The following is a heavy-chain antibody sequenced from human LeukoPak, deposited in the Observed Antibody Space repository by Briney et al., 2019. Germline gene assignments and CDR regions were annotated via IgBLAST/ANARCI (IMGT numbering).Heavy chain of an antibody. V-gene: IGHV3-23*01. D-gene: IGHD3-22*01. CDR3: AKDGRSGYID. CDR1: GFPFSSYD. J-gene: IGHJ4*02. CDR2: ISGSGGST. Sequence: GGSLRLSCAASGFPFSSYDMSWVRQAPGKGLEWVSAISGSGGSTYYADSVKGRFTISRDDSKNTLYLQMNSLRAEDTVVYYCAKDGRSGYIDWGQGTLVTVSS.